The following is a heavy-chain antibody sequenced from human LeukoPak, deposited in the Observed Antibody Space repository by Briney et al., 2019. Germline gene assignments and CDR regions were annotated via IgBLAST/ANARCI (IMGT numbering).Heavy chain of an antibody. J-gene: IGHJ5*02. CDR1: GGSISSGDYY. D-gene: IGHD2-15*01. CDR2: IYYSGSV. CDR3: ARGGRFCAAGSCYPNWFAP. V-gene: IGHV4-30-4*01. Sequence: KPSETLSLTCSVSGGSISSGDYYWSWIRQSPEKGLEWIGFIYYSGSVFYNPSLKSRLAISVDSSVNQFSLTLTSVTAADTAVYYCARGGRFCAAGSCYPNWFAPWGQGTLVTVSS.